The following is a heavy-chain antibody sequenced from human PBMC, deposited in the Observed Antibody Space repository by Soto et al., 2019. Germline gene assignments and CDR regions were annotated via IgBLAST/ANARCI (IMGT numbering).Heavy chain of an antibody. J-gene: IGHJ4*02. CDR3: ARGSPMSSSFPIDS. D-gene: IGHD6-6*01. V-gene: IGHV4-59*01. CDR2: IYYTGST. CDR1: GGSIRPYY. Sequence: QVQLQESGPGLVKPSETLSLTCTVSGGSIRPYYWSWIRQPPGKGLEWIGYIYYTGSTNYISSLRSRVTMSLDTSKNQFSLKLNSVTAADTALYYCARGSPMSSSFPIDSWGQGTRVAVSS.